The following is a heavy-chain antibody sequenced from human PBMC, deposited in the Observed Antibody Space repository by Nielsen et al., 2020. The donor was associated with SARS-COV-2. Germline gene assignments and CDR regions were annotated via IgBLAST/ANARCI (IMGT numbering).Heavy chain of an antibody. CDR2: IDHSDTYT. V-gene: IGHV5-10-1*01. CDR3: ARPASGTYQNPDS. Sequence: KVSCKGSGYSFTSNWITWVRQVHGKGLEWVGRIDHSDTYTNYSPSFQGHVTISVDRAISTAFLQWSSLMASDSAMYYCARPASGTYQNPDSWGQGTLVTVTS. CDR1: GYSFTSNW. J-gene: IGHJ4*02. D-gene: IGHD1-26*01.